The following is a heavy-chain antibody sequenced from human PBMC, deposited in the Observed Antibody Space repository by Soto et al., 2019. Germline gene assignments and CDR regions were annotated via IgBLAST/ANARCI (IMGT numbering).Heavy chain of an antibody. CDR3: ASTNYYDSSGYYTPHDY. D-gene: IGHD3-22*01. CDR2: IYSGGST. V-gene: IGHV3-53*01. Sequence: PGGSLRLSCAASGFTASSNYMSWVRQAPGKGLEWVSVIYSGGSTYYADSVKGRFTISRDNSKNTLYLQMNSLRAEDTAVYYCASTNYYDSSGYYTPHDYWGQGTLVTVSS. CDR1: GFTASSNY. J-gene: IGHJ4*02.